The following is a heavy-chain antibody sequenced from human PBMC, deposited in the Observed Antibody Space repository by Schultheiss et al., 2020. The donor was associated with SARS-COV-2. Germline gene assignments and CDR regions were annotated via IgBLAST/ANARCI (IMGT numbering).Heavy chain of an antibody. V-gene: IGHV4-34*01. CDR1: GGSFSGYY. D-gene: IGHD3-3*01. Sequence: SETLSLTCAVYGGSFSGYYWSWIRQHPGKGLEWIGYIYYSGNTKYNPSLKSRVTISVDTSKKNFSLKLSSVTAADTAVYYCARSRGGTIFGVVILSQGYFQHWGQGTLVTVSS. CDR3: ARSRGGTIFGVVILSQGYFQH. CDR2: IYYSGNT. J-gene: IGHJ1*01.